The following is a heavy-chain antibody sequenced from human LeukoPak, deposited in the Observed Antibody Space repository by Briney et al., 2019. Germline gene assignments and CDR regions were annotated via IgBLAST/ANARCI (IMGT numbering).Heavy chain of an antibody. CDR3: ARDGSPYYDFWSGYYSGGFDY. V-gene: IGHV1-2*02. CDR2: INPNSGGT. J-gene: IGHJ4*02. D-gene: IGHD3-3*01. Sequence: ASVKVSCKAFGYTFTGYYMHWVRQAPGQGLEWMGWINPNSGGTNYAQKFQGRVTMTRDTSISTAYMELSRLRSDDTAVYYCARDGSPYYDFWSGYYSGGFDYWGQGTLVTVSS. CDR1: GYTFTGYY.